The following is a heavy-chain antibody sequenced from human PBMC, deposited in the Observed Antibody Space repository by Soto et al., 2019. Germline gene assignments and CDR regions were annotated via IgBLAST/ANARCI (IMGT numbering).Heavy chain of an antibody. CDR1: GFTFSSYG. V-gene: IGHV3-33*01. CDR3: AREEEGYSGMGYYYYYMDV. Sequence: GGSLRLSCAASGFTFSSYGMHWVRQAPGKGLEWVAVIWYDGSNKYYADSVKGRFTISRDNSKNTLYLQMNSLRAEDTAVYYCAREEEGYSGMGYYYYYMDVWGKGTTVTVSS. J-gene: IGHJ6*03. CDR2: IWYDGSNK. D-gene: IGHD6-13*01.